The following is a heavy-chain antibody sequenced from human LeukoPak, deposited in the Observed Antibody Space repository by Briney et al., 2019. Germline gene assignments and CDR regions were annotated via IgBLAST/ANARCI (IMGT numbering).Heavy chain of an antibody. Sequence: SETLSLTCTVSGGSISSYYWSWIRQPPGKGLEWIGYIYYSGSTNYNPSLKSRVTISVDTSKNQFSLKLSSVTAADTAVYHCARGLLGIAAAGTLLNWFDPWGQGTLVTVSS. CDR1: GGSISSYY. V-gene: IGHV4-59*08. CDR3: ARGLLGIAAAGTLLNWFDP. CDR2: IYYSGST. D-gene: IGHD6-13*01. J-gene: IGHJ5*02.